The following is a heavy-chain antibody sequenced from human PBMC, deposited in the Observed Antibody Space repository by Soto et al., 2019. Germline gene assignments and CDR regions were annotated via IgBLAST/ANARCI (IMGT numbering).Heavy chain of an antibody. Sequence: ETLSLTCAVSGGSFSGYFWNWIRQPPGKGLEWIGEINPGGSTTYNPSLKSRVTISADTSKNQFSLNLSSVTAADTAVYYCARGKGQLLLVRPKGFHPWGQGTLVTVSS. J-gene: IGHJ5*02. D-gene: IGHD2-2*01. V-gene: IGHV4-34*01. CDR1: GGSFSGYF. CDR3: ARGKGQLLLVRPKGFHP. CDR2: INPGGST.